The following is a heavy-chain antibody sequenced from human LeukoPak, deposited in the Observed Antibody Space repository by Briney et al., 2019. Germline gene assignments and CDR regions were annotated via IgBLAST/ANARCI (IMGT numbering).Heavy chain of an antibody. CDR2: INSGSSAI. Sequence: GGSLRLSCAASGFTVSGNYMNWVRQAPGKGLEWVSYINSGSSAIYYADSVKGRFTMSRDNAKTSLYLQMNSLRVEDTAVYYCVRGETGYDYWGQGTLVTVSS. D-gene: IGHD3-9*01. J-gene: IGHJ4*02. CDR1: GFTVSGNY. CDR3: VRGETGYDY. V-gene: IGHV3-48*01.